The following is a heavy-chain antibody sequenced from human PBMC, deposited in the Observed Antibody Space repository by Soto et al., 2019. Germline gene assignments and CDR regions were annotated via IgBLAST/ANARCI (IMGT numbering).Heavy chain of an antibody. V-gene: IGHV3-21*01. J-gene: IGHJ4*02. CDR2: ISSSSSYI. Sequence: EVQLVESGGGLVKPGGSLRLSCAASGFTFSSYSMNWVRQAPGKGLEWVSSISSSSSYIYYADSVKGRFTISRDNAKNSLYLQMNSLRAEDTAVYYCASSAGATTGVDYWGQGTLVTVSS. CDR3: ASSAGATTGVDY. D-gene: IGHD1-26*01. CDR1: GFTFSSYS.